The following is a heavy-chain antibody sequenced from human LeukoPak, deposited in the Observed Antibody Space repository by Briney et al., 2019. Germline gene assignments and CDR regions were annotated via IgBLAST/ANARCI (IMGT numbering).Heavy chain of an antibody. V-gene: IGHV1-18*04. CDR3: ARDGDVVVPAATDDAFDI. CDR1: GYTFTSYG. CDR2: ISAYNGNT. J-gene: IGHJ3*02. Sequence: SVKVSCKASGYTFTSYGISWVRQAPGQGLEWMGWISAYNGNTNYAQKLQGRVTMTTDTSTSTAYMELRSLRSDDTAVYYCARDGDVVVPAATDDAFDIWGQGTMVTVSS. D-gene: IGHD2-2*01.